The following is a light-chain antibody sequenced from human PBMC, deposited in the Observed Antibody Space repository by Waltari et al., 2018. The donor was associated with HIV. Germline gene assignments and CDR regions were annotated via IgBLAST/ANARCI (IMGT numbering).Light chain of an antibody. CDR3: AVWDDSLGGSYV. J-gene: IGLJ1*01. V-gene: IGLV1-44*01. CDR1: SSNIGANN. Sequence: QSVLTQPPSASATPGQRLAISCSGSSSNIGANNVNSHQYLPGTAPKLLIFGDNQRPSGVPDRFSGSKSGTSASLAISGLQSDDEGDYFCAVWDDSLGGSYVFGSGTKVTVL. CDR2: GDN.